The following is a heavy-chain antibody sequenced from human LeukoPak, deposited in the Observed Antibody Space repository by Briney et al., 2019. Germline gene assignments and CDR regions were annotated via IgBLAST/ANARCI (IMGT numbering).Heavy chain of an antibody. CDR3: AKWPEGAMDYFDY. Sequence: GGSLRLSCAASGFSFSSYAMTSARQAPVKGLEWVSAISGDGTRTYYADSVKGRFTISRDNSKNTLYLEMSSLRVEDTAIYYCAKWPEGAMDYFDYWGQGTLVTVSS. CDR1: GFSFSSYA. CDR2: ISGDGTRT. V-gene: IGHV3-23*01. J-gene: IGHJ4*02. D-gene: IGHD3-16*01.